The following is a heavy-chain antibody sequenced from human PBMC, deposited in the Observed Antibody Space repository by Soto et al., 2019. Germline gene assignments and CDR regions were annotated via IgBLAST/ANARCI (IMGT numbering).Heavy chain of an antibody. D-gene: IGHD6-13*01. V-gene: IGHV1-2*04. CDR3: ARGRGIAAAGTDYYYYYVMDV. CDR2: INPNSGGT. CDR1: GYTFTGYY. J-gene: IGHJ6*02. Sequence: GASVKVSCKASGYTFTGYYMHWVRQAPGQGLEWMGWINPNSGGTNYAQKFQGWVTMTRDTSISTAYMELSRLRSDDTAVYYCARGRGIAAAGTDYYYYYVMDVWGQGTTVTVSS.